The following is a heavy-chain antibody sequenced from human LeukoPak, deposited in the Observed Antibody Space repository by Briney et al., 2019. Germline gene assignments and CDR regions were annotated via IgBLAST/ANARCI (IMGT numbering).Heavy chain of an antibody. CDR3: TKSSSSSDISGYNDY. Sequence: GGSLRLSCAASGFTFSSYAMSWVRQAPGKGLEWVSAISGSGGSTYYADSVKGRFTISRDNSKNALYVQMGSLRAEDTAVYYCTKSSSSSDISGYNDYWGQGTLVTVSS. CDR1: GFTFSSYA. D-gene: IGHD3-22*01. CDR2: ISGSGGST. V-gene: IGHV3-23*01. J-gene: IGHJ4*02.